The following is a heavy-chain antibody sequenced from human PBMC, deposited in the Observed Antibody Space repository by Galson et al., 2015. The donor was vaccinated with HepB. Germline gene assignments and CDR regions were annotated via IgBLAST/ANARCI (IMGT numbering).Heavy chain of an antibody. Sequence: SLRLSCAASGFSFSYYAMTWVRAPGKGLEWVSTINSNGGSTYSADSVKGRFTISRDNSKSTLYLQMNSLRAEDTAVFYCAKGYDFWSGYTYWYFDLRGRGTLVTVSS. V-gene: IGHV3-23*01. CDR3: AKGYDFWSGYTYWYFDL. CDR1: GFSFSYYA. D-gene: IGHD3-3*01. CDR2: INSNGGST. J-gene: IGHJ2*01.